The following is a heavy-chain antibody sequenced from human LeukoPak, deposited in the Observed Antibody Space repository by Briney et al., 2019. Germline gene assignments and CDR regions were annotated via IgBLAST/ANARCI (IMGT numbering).Heavy chain of an antibody. CDR3: ARDGGKVGATGPFDF. CDR1: GYSFTGHY. D-gene: IGHD1-26*01. J-gene: IGHJ4*02. Sequence: ASVKVSCKASGYSFTGHYMHWVRQAPGQGLEWMGWINPNSGGTNYAQKFQGRVTMTRDTSINTDYMELSRLRSDDTAVYYCARDGGKVGATGPFDFWGQGTLVNVPS. CDR2: INPNSGGT. V-gene: IGHV1-2*02.